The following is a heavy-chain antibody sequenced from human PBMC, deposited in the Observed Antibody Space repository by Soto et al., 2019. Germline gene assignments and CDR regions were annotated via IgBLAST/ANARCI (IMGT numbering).Heavy chain of an antibody. V-gene: IGHV6-1*01. J-gene: IGHJ4*02. CDR2: TYYRSKWYY. D-gene: IGHD5-18*01. CDR1: GDSVSSNIAS. Sequence: PSQTLSLTCAISGDSVSSNIASWNWIRQSPSRGLEWLGRTYYRSKWYYEYAVSVRSRITINPDTSKNQFSLQLSSVTPEDTALNYCARSAYSYGLPFDYWGQGTLVTVSS. CDR3: ARSAYSYGLPFDY.